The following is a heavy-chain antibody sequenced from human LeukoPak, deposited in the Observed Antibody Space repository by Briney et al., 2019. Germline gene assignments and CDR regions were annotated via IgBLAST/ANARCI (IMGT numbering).Heavy chain of an antibody. Sequence: PSETLSLTCAVYGGSFSGYYWSWIRQPPGKGLEWIGEINHSGSTNYNPSLKSRVTISVDTSKNQFSLKLSSVTAADTAVYYCARTYYYDSSGYPGYFQHWGQGTLVTVSS. CDR3: ARTYYYDSSGYPGYFQH. CDR2: INHSGST. J-gene: IGHJ1*01. V-gene: IGHV4-34*01. CDR1: GGSFSGYY. D-gene: IGHD3-22*01.